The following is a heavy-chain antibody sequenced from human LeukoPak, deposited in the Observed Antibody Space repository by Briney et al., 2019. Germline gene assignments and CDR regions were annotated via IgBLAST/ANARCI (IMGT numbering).Heavy chain of an antibody. Sequence: GASVKVSCKASGGTFSNYAISWVRQAPGQGLEWMGGIIPIFGTANYAQKFQGRVTITADESTSTAYMELSSLRSEDTAVYYCARGPSHIAVTSYYYYYMDLWGKGTTVTVSS. CDR3: ARGPSHIAVTSYYYYYMDL. CDR1: GGTFSNYA. V-gene: IGHV1-69*13. D-gene: IGHD6-19*01. J-gene: IGHJ6*03. CDR2: IIPIFGTA.